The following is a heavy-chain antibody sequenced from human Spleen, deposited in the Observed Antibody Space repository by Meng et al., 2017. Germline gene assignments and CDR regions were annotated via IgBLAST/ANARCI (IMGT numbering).Heavy chain of an antibody. CDR2: INHSGST. CDR3: ARFSGSGWYV. J-gene: IGHJ4*02. D-gene: IGHD6-19*01. CDR1: GGSFSGYY. V-gene: IGHV4-34*01. Sequence: QVQLQQWGAGLLKPSETLSRTCAVYGGSFSGYYWSWIRQPPGKGLEWIGEINHSGSTNYNPSLKSRVTISVDTSKNQFSLKLSSVTAADTAVYYCARFSGSGWYVWGQGTLVTVSS.